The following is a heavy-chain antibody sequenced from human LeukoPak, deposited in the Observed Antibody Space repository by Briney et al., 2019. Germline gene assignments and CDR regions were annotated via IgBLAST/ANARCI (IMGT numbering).Heavy chain of an antibody. J-gene: IGHJ4*02. CDR2: ISGSGGST. CDR3: AKAGPILRYFDFRYYFDY. D-gene: IGHD3-9*01. V-gene: IGHV3-23*01. Sequence: GGSLRLSCAASGFTFSSYAMSWVRQAPGKGLEWVSAISGSGGSTYYADSVKGRLTISRDNSKNTLYLQMNSLRAEDTAVYYCAKAGPILRYFDFRYYFDYWGQGTLVTVSS. CDR1: GFTFSSYA.